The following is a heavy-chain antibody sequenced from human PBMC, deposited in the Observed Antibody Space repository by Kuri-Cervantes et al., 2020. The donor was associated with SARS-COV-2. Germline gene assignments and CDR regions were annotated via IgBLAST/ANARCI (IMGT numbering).Heavy chain of an antibody. CDR2: IYPGTSDI. CDR3: ARLLGSSDYSEYLRH. CDR1: GYTFTSYW. D-gene: IGHD4-17*01. V-gene: IGHV5-51*01. J-gene: IGHJ1*01. Sequence: GESLKISCDVSGYTFTSYWIAWVRQMPGKGLEWMGIIYPGTSDIRYSPSFQGQVPISADKSITTAYLQWSSLKASDTAIYYCARLLGSSDYSEYLRHWGQGTLVTVSS.